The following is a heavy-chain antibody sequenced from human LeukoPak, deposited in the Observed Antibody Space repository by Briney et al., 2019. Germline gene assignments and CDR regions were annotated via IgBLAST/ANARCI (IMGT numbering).Heavy chain of an antibody. J-gene: IGHJ4*02. D-gene: IGHD1-26*01. CDR1: AFTFTDDY. Sequence: GASLRLSCASSAFTFTDDYMYLCRWAPGQGLEWLSHISVTGETSYKSLKGRFTISRDNGKSTLYLQMNSLRVEDTAIYYCARYSDSSNKIDYWGQGTLVTVSS. V-gene: IGHV3-11*01. CDR3: ARYSDSSNKIDY. CDR2: ISVTGETS.